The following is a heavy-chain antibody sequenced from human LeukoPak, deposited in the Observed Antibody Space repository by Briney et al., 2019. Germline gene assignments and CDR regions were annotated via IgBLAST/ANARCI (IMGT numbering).Heavy chain of an antibody. J-gene: IGHJ5*02. D-gene: IGHD6-19*01. Sequence: ASETLSLTCAVYGGSFSDYYWTWIRQPPGKGLEWIGEINHSGSTNYNPSLKSRVTISVDTSKKQFFLRLSSVTAADTAVYCCAKGHRCSSGWYWSHWFDPWGQGTLVTVSS. CDR2: INHSGST. V-gene: IGHV4-34*01. CDR1: GGSFSDYY. CDR3: AKGHRCSSGWYWSHWFDP.